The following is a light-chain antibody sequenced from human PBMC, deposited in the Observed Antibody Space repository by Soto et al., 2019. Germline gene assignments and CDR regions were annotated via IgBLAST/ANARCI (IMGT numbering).Light chain of an antibody. CDR3: QQTYTTPCS. CDR2: GTS. Sequence: DIQMTQSPSSLSASDGDRVTITCRASQSILRYLNWYQQKPGKAPKLLIYGTSTLHSGVPSRFSGSGSGTDFTLTITTLQPEDFATYYCQQTYTTPCSFGQGTKLETK. J-gene: IGKJ2*04. CDR1: QSILRY. V-gene: IGKV1-39*01.